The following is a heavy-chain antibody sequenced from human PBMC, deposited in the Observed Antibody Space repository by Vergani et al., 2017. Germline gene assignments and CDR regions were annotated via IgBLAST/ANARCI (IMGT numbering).Heavy chain of an antibody. J-gene: IGHJ6*02. CDR1: GFTVSSNY. CDR3: ARGYGDYWARPLKYYYYGMDV. CDR2: IYSGGST. D-gene: IGHD4-17*01. V-gene: IGHV3-53*01. Sequence: EVQLVESGGGLIQPGGSLRLSCAASGFTVSSNYMSWVRQAPGKGLEWVSVIYSGGSTYYADSVKGRFTISRDNSKNTLYLQMNSLRAEDTAVYYCARGYGDYWARPLKYYYYGMDVWGQGTTVTVSS.